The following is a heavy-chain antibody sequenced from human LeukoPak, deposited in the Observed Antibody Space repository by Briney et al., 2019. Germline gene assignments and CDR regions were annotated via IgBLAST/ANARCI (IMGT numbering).Heavy chain of an antibody. D-gene: IGHD6-19*01. CDR3: TTTGYSSGWYRYYFDY. Sequence: GGSLRLSCAASGFTFSNAWMSWVRQAPGKGLEWVGRIKSKPDGGTTDYAAPVKGRFTISRDDSKNTLYLQMNSLKTEDTAVYYCTTTGYSSGWYRYYFDYWGQGTLVTVSS. J-gene: IGHJ4*02. CDR2: IKSKPDGGTT. CDR1: GFTFSNAW. V-gene: IGHV3-15*01.